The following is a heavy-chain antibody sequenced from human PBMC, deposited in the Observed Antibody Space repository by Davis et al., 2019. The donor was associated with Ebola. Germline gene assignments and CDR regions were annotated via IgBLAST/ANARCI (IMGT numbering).Heavy chain of an antibody. CDR1: GFNFNTYA. CDR2: ISGSGDRTEWVSGVNSGSGDRT. CDR3: ATSYSGTVYACDV. J-gene: IGHJ3*01. V-gene: IGHV3-23*01. D-gene: IGHD1-26*01. Sequence: PGGSLRLSCAASGFNFNTYAMSWVRQAPGKGPEWVSGISGSGDRTEWVSGVNSGSGDRTYYADSVRGRFVVSRDTSKNTLYLQMNSLRGEDTATYYCATSYSGTVYACDVWGQGTRVAVSS.